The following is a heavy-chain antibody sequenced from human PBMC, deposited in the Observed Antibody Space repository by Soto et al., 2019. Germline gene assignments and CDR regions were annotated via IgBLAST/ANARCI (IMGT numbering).Heavy chain of an antibody. D-gene: IGHD4-17*01. J-gene: IGHJ4*02. CDR2: IIPFFGTA. CDR1: GGTFSTFG. CDR3: AKSTPMDAGDKYYYDF. V-gene: IGHV1-69*13. Sequence: SVKVSCKASGGTFSTFGISWVRQAPGQGLEWMGGIIPFFGTARYSQKFEDRITITADESTNTVYMDLRSLTSEDTAIYYCAKSTPMDAGDKYYYDFWGQGALVTVST.